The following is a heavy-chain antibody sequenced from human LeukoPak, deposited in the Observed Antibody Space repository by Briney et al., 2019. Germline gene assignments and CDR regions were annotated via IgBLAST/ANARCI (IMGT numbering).Heavy chain of an antibody. CDR3: ARGLDYGDYFGY. D-gene: IGHD4-17*01. J-gene: IGHJ4*02. V-gene: IGHV1-8*01. Sequence: ASVKVSCKASGYTFTSYDINWVRQATGQGLEWMGWMNPNSGNTGYAQKFQGRVTMTRHTSISTAYMELSSLRSEDTAVYYCARGLDYGDYFGYWGQGTLVTVSS. CDR1: GYTFTSYD. CDR2: MNPNSGNT.